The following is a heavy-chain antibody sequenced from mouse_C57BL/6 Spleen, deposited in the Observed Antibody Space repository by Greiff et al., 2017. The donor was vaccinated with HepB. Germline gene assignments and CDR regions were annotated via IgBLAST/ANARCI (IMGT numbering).Heavy chain of an antibody. Sequence: VQLQQSGAELARPGASVKLSCKASGYTFTSYGISWVKQRTGQGLEWIGEIYPRSGNTYYNEKFKGKATLTADKSSSTAYMELRSLTSEDSAVYFCAEEYDYDDPSFAYWGQGTLVTVSA. J-gene: IGHJ3*01. CDR2: IYPRSGNT. V-gene: IGHV1-81*01. D-gene: IGHD2-4*01. CDR3: AEEYDYDDPSFAY. CDR1: GYTFTSYG.